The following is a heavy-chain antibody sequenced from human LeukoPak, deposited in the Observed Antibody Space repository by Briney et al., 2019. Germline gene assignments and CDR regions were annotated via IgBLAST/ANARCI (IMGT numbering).Heavy chain of an antibody. V-gene: IGHV3-15*01. CDR3: STDPHISVAGARHFDH. CDR1: GFTFSNAG. Sequence: GGSLRLSCAASGFTFSNAGMSWVRQARGKGLEWVGRIRSKTDGGTTGYAAPVRGRFTISRDDSQTTVYLQMNSLKTEDTAVYFCSTDPHISVAGARHFDHWGQGTLVTVSS. CDR2: IRSKTDGGTT. D-gene: IGHD6-19*01. J-gene: IGHJ4*02.